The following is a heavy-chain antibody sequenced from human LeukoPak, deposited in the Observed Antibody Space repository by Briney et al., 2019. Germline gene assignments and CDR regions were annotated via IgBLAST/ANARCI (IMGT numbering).Heavy chain of an antibody. D-gene: IGHD6-13*01. V-gene: IGHV3-9*01. CDR1: GFTFDDYA. CDR3: EKVPLQQRVYLFNY. Sequence: PGRSLRLSCAASGFTFDDYAMHWVRQAPGKGLEWVSGISWNSGSIDYADSVKGRFTISRDNAKNSLYLQMNSLRAEDTALYYFEKVPLQQRVYLFNYGGRETLVTVSS. CDR2: ISWNSGSI. J-gene: IGHJ4*02.